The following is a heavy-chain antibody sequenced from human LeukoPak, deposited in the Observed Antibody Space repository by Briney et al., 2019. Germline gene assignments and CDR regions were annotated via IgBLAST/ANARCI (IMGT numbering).Heavy chain of an antibody. D-gene: IGHD3-9*01. CDR2: IYSSGST. CDR1: GGSISTYY. V-gene: IGHV4-59*12. CDR3: AGRYYDILTGYST. Sequence: SETLSLTCTVSGGSISTYYWSWIRQPPGKGLEWIGYIYSSGSTNYNPSLKSRVTMSVDTSKNQFSLKLSSVTAADTAVYYCAGRYYDILTGYSTWGQGTLVTVSS. J-gene: IGHJ5*02.